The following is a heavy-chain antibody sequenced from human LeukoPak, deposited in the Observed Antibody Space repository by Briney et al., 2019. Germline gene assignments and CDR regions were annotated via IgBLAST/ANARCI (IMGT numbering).Heavy chain of an antibody. D-gene: IGHD2-15*01. V-gene: IGHV3-30*18. Sequence: PGGSLRLSCAASGFTFSSYGMHWVRQAPGKELEWVAVISYDGSNKYYADSVKGRFTISRDNSKNTLYLQMNSLRAEDTAVYYCAKASVVAATPDYWGQGTLVTVSS. CDR2: ISYDGSNK. CDR3: AKASVVAATPDY. J-gene: IGHJ4*02. CDR1: GFTFSSYG.